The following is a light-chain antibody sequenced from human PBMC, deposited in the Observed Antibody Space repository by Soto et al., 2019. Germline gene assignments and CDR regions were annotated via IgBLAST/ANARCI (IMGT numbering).Light chain of an antibody. CDR1: SSDVGGYNY. V-gene: IGLV2-14*01. CDR3: SSYTSSSTPYV. J-gene: IGLJ1*01. Sequence: QSAVTQPASVSGSPGQSITISCTGTSSDVGGYNYVSWYQHHPGKAPKLMIYEVSNRPSGVSNRFSGSKSGNTASLTISGLQAEDEADYYCSSYTSSSTPYVFGTGTKVTVL. CDR2: EVS.